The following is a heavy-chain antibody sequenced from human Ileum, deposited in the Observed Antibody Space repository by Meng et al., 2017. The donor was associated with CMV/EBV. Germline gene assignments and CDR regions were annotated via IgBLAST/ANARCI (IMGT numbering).Heavy chain of an antibody. J-gene: IGHJ6*02. Sequence: GGSLRLSCAASGFTFSNYAMSWVRQAPGKGLEWVSVIYSGGSSTYYADSVKGRFTISRDDSKNTLYLQMNSLRAEDTAVYYCAKDGSSSAYYYYGMDVWGQGTTVTVSS. D-gene: IGHD6-6*01. CDR2: IYSGGSST. CDR3: AKDGSSSAYYYYGMDV. V-gene: IGHV3-23*03. CDR1: GFTFSNYA.